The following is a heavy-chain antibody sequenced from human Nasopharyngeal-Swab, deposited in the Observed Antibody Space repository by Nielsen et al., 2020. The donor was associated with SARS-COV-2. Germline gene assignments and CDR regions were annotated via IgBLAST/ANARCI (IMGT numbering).Heavy chain of an antibody. J-gene: IGHJ4*02. D-gene: IGHD3-9*01. V-gene: IGHV3-23*01. CDR3: AKDLTGYYAPLDQ. Sequence: GGSLRLSCAASGFTFTSHAMNWVRQAPGKGLEWLSAVNGNGADTYYADSVKGRFTISKDNSKNTLYLHMNSLRAEDTAVYYCAKDLTGYYAPLDQWGQGVLVTVSS. CDR2: VNGNGADT. CDR1: GFTFTSHA.